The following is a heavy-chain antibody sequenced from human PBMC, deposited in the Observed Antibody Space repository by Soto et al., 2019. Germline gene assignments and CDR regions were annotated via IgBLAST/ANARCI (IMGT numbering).Heavy chain of an antibody. V-gene: IGHV4-34*01. CDR2: INHSGST. J-gene: IGHJ4*01. D-gene: IGHD6-19*01. CDR1: GGSFSGYY. CDR3: ARGRLYSSGWFDY. Sequence: SETLSLTCAVYGGSFSGYYWSWIRQPPGKGLEWIGEINHSGSTNYNPSLKSRVTISVDTSKNQFSLKLSSVTAADTAVYYCARGRLYSSGWFDYWGHGTLVTVSS.